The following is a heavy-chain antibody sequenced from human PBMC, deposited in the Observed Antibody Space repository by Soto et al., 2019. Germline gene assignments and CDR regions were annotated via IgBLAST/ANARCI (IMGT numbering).Heavy chain of an antibody. CDR1: GFTFSSYA. Sequence: PGESLKISCAASGFTFSSYAMSWVRQAPGKGLEWVSAISGSGGSTYYADSVKGRFTISRDNSKNTLYLQMNSLRAEDTAVYYCAKDRRWVVTVGMDVWSQGTTVTVSS. V-gene: IGHV3-23*01. CDR3: AKDRRWVVTVGMDV. J-gene: IGHJ6*02. CDR2: ISGSGGST. D-gene: IGHD2-21*02.